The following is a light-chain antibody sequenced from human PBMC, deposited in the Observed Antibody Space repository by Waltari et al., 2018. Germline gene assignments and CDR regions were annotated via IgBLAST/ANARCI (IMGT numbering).Light chain of an antibody. Sequence: QAALTQPPSVSGSPGQSVTISCIGTSSDIGPYNYVSWYQQHPGKAPKLMIYDVNERPSWFSDRFSGSKSGTTTSLTISGLQAEDEADYYCSSYAGTNTYVLFGGGTRLTVL. CDR3: SSYAGTNTYVL. V-gene: IGLV2-11*01. J-gene: IGLJ2*01. CDR2: DVN. CDR1: SSDIGPYNY.